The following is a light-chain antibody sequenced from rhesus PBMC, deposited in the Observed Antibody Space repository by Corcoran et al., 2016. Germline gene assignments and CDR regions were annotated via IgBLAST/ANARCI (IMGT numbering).Light chain of an antibody. CDR3: QHYYNHPRT. Sequence: DIQMTQSPSALSASVGDRVTISCRASQNIYRNLAWYQQKPGKAPKLLIYAASSLQTGIPSRFSGSRSGTGFTLTISSLQPEDSAAYYCQHYYNHPRTFGQGTKVEVK. CDR1: QNIYRN. CDR2: AAS. J-gene: IGKJ1*01. V-gene: IGKV1-44*03.